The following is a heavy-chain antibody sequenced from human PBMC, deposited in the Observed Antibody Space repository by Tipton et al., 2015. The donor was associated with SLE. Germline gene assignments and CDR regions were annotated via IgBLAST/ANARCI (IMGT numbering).Heavy chain of an antibody. D-gene: IGHD3-10*01. CDR3: AREWVTMVQGVQGGMDV. Sequence: TLSLTCSVSGVSINNGYYYWSWIRQHPGRGLEWIGYIYYSGSTYYNPSLKSRVTISVDTSKNQFSLKLSSVTAADTAVYYCAREWVTMVQGVQGGMDVWGKGTTVTVSS. CDR2: IYYSGST. V-gene: IGHV4-31*03. CDR1: GVSINNGYYY. J-gene: IGHJ6*04.